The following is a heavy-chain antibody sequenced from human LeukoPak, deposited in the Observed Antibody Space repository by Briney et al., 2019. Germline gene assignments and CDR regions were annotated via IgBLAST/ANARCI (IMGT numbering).Heavy chain of an antibody. Sequence: PGGSLRLSCAASGFTFSSYGMHWVRQAPGKGLEWVAVISYDGSNKYYADSVKGRFTISRDNSKNTLYLQMNSLRAEDTAVYYCARVHDYGDYEEVSSDAFDIWGQGTMVTVSS. V-gene: IGHV3-30*03. J-gene: IGHJ3*02. D-gene: IGHD4-17*01. CDR1: GFTFSSYG. CDR2: ISYDGSNK. CDR3: ARVHDYGDYEEVSSDAFDI.